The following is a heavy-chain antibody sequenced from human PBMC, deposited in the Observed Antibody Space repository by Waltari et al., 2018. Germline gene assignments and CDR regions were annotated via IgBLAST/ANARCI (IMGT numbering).Heavy chain of an antibody. V-gene: IGHV1-69*05. CDR1: GGTFSSYA. D-gene: IGHD2-2*01. J-gene: IGHJ6*02. CDR3: AREGGCSSTSCYLRGYGMDV. Sequence: QVQLVQSGAEVKKPGSSVKVSCKASGGTFSSYAISWVRQAPGQGLEWMGGIIPIFGTANYAQKFQGRVTITTDESTSTAYMELSSLRSEDTAVYYCAREGGCSSTSCYLRGYGMDVWGQGTTVTVSS. CDR2: IIPIFGTA.